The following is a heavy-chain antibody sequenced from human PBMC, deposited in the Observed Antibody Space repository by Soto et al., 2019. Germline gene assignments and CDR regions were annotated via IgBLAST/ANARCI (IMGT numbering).Heavy chain of an antibody. Sequence: GGSLRLSCAASGFTFSSHSMNWVRQAPGKGLEWVSSISSSSSYIYYADSVKGRFTISRGNAKNPLYLQMNSLRAEDTAVYYCASVAARDYGMDVWGQGTTVTVSS. CDR3: ASVAARDYGMDV. CDR1: GFTFSSHS. J-gene: IGHJ6*02. CDR2: ISSSSSYI. D-gene: IGHD6-6*01. V-gene: IGHV3-21*01.